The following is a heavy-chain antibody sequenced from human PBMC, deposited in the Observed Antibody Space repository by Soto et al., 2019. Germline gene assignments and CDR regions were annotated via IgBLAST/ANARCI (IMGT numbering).Heavy chain of an antibody. CDR1: GFTFSSYA. CDR3: ARRAYYYYGMDV. J-gene: IGHJ6*02. V-gene: IGHV3-30-3*01. Sequence: GGSLRLSCAASGFTFSSYAMHWVRQAPGKGLEWVAVISYDGSNKYYADSVKGRFTISRDNSKNTLYLQMNSLRAEDTAVYYCARRAYYYYGMDVWGQGTTVTVSS. CDR2: ISYDGSNK.